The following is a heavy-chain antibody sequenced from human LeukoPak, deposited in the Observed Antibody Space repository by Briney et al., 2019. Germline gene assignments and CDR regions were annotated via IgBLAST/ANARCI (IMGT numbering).Heavy chain of an antibody. V-gene: IGHV4-31*03. CDR1: GGSISSGGYY. J-gene: IGHJ5*02. CDR2: IYYSGST. D-gene: IGHD3-10*01. CDR3: ARADYYGSGSYYIYSWFDP. Sequence: PSQTLSLTCTVSGGSISSGGYYWSWIRQHPGKGLEWTGYIYYSGSTYYNPSLKSRVTISVDTSKNQFSLKLSSVTAADTAVYYCARADYYGSGSYYIYSWFDPWGQGTLVTVSS.